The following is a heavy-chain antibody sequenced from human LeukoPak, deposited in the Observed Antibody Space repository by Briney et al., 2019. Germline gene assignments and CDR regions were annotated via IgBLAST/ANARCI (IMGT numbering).Heavy chain of an antibody. CDR3: ANAYYDSSGYYWSPPFDY. V-gene: IGHV3-23*01. J-gene: IGHJ4*02. Sequence: GGFLRLSCVASGSTFSNYAMSWVRQAPGRGLKWVSAISGSGGSTYYAASVKGRFTISRDNSKNTLYLQMNSLRAEDTAVYYCANAYYDSSGYYWSPPFDYWGQGTLVTVSS. CDR2: ISGSGGST. D-gene: IGHD3-22*01. CDR1: GSTFSNYA.